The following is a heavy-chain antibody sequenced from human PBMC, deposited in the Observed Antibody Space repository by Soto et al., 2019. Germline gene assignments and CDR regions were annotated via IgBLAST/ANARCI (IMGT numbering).Heavy chain of an antibody. CDR1: GGSISSYY. V-gene: IGHV4-59*01. J-gene: IGHJ6*03. D-gene: IGHD3-9*01. CDR2: IYYSGST. CDR3: ARETASATPFEYYYYYYMDV. Sequence: SETLSLTCTVSGGSISSYYWSWIRQPPGKGLEWIGYIYYSGSTNYNPSLKSRVTISVDTSKNQFSLKLSSVTAADTAVYYCARETASATPFEYYYYYYMDVWGKGTTVTVSS.